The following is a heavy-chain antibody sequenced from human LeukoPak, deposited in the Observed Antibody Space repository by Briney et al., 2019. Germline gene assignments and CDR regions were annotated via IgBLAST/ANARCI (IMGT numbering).Heavy chain of an antibody. J-gene: IGHJ4*02. D-gene: IGHD3-22*01. CDR2: INPNSGGT. CDR3: ARDRGYYDRDY. V-gene: IGHV1-2*06. Sequence: GASVKVSCKTSGYTFTGYYMHWVRQAPGQGLEWMGRINPNSGGTNYAQKFQGRVTMTRDTSISTAYMELSRLRSDDTAVYYCARDRGYYDRDYWSQGTLVTVSS. CDR1: GYTFTGYY.